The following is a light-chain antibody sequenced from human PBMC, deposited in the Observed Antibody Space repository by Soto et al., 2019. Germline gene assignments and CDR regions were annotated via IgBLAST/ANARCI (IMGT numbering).Light chain of an antibody. Sequence: EIVLTQSPANLSLSPGERATLSCRASQSVSSYLAWYQQKPGQAPRLLIYGASTRATGIPARFGGSGSETEFTLTISSLQAEDSAVYFCQQYNNWPTWTFGQGTKVDIK. CDR1: QSVSSY. CDR2: GAS. J-gene: IGKJ1*01. V-gene: IGKV3-15*01. CDR3: QQYNNWPTWT.